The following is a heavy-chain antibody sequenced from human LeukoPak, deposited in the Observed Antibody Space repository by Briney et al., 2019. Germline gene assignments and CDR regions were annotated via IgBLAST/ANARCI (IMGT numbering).Heavy chain of an antibody. CDR3: ARVPRYRQIWFGEFRYYYYMDV. V-gene: IGHV4-34*01. CDR2: INHSGST. D-gene: IGHD3-10*01. CDR1: GGSFSGYY. J-gene: IGHJ6*03. Sequence: SETLSLTCAVYGGSFSGYYWSWIRQPPGKGLEWIGEINHSGSTNYNPSLKSRVTISVDTSKNQFSLKLSSVTAADTAVYYCARVPRYRQIWFGEFRYYYYMDVWGKGTTVTISS.